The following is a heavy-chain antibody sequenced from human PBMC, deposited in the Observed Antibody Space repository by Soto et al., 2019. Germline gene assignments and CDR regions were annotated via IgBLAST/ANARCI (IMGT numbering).Heavy chain of an antibody. CDR2: INPTSGGT. J-gene: IGHJ4*02. CDR3: SRASAVAGGSSNSLPNDY. V-gene: IGHV1-2*02. Sequence: VQLVQSGAEVKKPGASVKVSCKASGYTFTDYYIHWVRQAPGQGLEWMGWINPTSGGTSYAHNFQGRVTMTRDTSISAAYMELSRLSSDDTAVYYCSRASAVAGGSSNSLPNDYWGQGTLVTVSS. CDR1: GYTFTDYY. D-gene: IGHD6-19*01.